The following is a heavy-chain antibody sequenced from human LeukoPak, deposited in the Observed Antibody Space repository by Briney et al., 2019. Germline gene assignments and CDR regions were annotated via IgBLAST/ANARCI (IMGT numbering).Heavy chain of an antibody. J-gene: IGHJ4*02. CDR2: IYYSGST. V-gene: IGHV4-59*12. D-gene: IGHD5-18*01. CDR3: ARGYSYGLFDY. Sequence: SETLSLTRTVSGGSISSYYWSWIRQPPGKGLEWIGYIYYSGSTNYNPSLKSRVTMSVDTSKNQFSLKLSSVTAADTAVYYCARGYSYGLFDYWGQGTLVTVSS. CDR1: GGSISSYY.